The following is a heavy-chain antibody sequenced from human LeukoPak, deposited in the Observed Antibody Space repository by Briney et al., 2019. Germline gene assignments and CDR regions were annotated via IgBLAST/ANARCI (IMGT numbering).Heavy chain of an antibody. CDR1: GGTFSSYA. Sequence: SVKVPCKASGGTFSSYAISWVRQAPGQGLEWMGGIIPIFGTANYAQKFQGRVTITADESTSTAYVELSSLRSEDTAAYYCARDEFTAMAHYYYYGMDIWGQGTTVTVSS. CDR3: ARDEFTAMAHYYYYGMDI. J-gene: IGHJ6*02. CDR2: IIPIFGTA. D-gene: IGHD5-18*01. V-gene: IGHV1-69*13.